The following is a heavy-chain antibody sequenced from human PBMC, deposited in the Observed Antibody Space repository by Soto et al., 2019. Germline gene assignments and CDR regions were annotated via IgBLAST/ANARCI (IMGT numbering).Heavy chain of an antibody. J-gene: IGHJ4*02. CDR1: GGSISSYY. D-gene: IGHD6-19*01. CDR3: ARGHGNGWYSFEY. CDR2: IYYTGSP. V-gene: IGHV4-59*01. Sequence: SETLSLTCTVSGGSISSYYWSWIRQPPGEALEWIGYIYYTGSPNYNPSLKSGVTISLDTSKNQFSLKLSSVTAADTAVYYCARGHGNGWYSFEYWGQGTMVTVSS.